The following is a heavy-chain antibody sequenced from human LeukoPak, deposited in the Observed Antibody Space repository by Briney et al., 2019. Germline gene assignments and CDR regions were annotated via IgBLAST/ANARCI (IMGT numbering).Heavy chain of an antibody. J-gene: IGHJ4*02. V-gene: IGHV5-51*01. Sequence: GGSLQISCKGSGYNFTSYWIGWVRQMPGKGLEWMGIIYPGDSDTRYSPSFQGQVTISADKSISTAYLQWSSLKASDTAMYYCARKKYSSGWYLDYWGQGTLVTVSS. CDR2: IYPGDSDT. D-gene: IGHD6-19*01. CDR3: ARKKYSSGWYLDY. CDR1: GYNFTSYW.